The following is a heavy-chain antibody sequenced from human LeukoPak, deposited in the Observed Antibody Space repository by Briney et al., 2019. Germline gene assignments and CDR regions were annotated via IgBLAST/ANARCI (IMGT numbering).Heavy chain of an antibody. CDR2: TYYRSNWYI. J-gene: IGHJ4*02. Sequence: SQTLSLTCALSGDIVSSNITAWDWIRQSPSRGLEWLVRTYYRSNWYIDYAVSVKSRIPINPDTSKNQFSLQLNSVTPEDTAVYYCARGWAFAYWGQGTLVTVSS. CDR3: ARGWAFAY. V-gene: IGHV6-1*01. CDR1: GDIVSSNITA. D-gene: IGHD6-19*01.